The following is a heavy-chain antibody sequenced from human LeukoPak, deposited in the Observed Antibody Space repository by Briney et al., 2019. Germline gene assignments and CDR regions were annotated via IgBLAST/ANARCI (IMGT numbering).Heavy chain of an antibody. CDR1: GGSISSSSYY. D-gene: IGHD3-22*01. CDR2: IYYRGDT. CDR3: ARDRTMMSQGGSSGY. J-gene: IGHJ4*02. Sequence: SETLSLTCTVSGGSISSSSYYWGWIRQPPGKGLEWIGSIYYRGDTYYTPSLKSRVTMSLDTSGIQFSLKLTSVTAADTAVYYCARDRTMMSQGGSSGYWGQGTLVTVSS. V-gene: IGHV4-39*07.